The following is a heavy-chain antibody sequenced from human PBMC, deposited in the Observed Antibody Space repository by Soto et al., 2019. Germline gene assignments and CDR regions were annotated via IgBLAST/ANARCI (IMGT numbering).Heavy chain of an antibody. V-gene: IGHV3-30*18. Sequence: QVQLVESGGGVVQPGRSLRLSCAASGFTFSSYGMHWVRQAPGKGLEWVAVISYDGSNKYYADSVKGRFTISRDNSQHTLYLQMNSLRAEDTAVYYCAKDLSYCSGGSCYSFDYWGQGTLVTVSS. CDR1: GFTFSSYG. CDR3: AKDLSYCSGGSCYSFDY. D-gene: IGHD2-15*01. CDR2: ISYDGSNK. J-gene: IGHJ4*02.